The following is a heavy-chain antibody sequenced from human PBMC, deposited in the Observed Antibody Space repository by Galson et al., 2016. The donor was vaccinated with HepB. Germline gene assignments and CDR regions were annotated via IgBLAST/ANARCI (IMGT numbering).Heavy chain of an antibody. J-gene: IGHJ4*02. CDR3: AKEGPYSWNDY. CDR1: GSTFSRSA. Sequence: SLRLSCAASGSTFSRSAMNWVRQAPGKGLEWISYIDSSGSSIYHADSVKGRFTISRDNAKNALFLQVNSLRAEDTAIYYCAKEGPYSWNDYWGQGTLVTVSS. CDR2: IDSSGSSI. D-gene: IGHD1-1*01. V-gene: IGHV3-48*03.